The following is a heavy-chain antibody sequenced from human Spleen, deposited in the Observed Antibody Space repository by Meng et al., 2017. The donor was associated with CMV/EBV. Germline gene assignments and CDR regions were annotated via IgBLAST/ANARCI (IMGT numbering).Heavy chain of an antibody. CDR3: ARDNSGWGVDFDY. D-gene: IGHD6-19*01. CDR1: GYSVTGYY. Sequence: KDSGYSVTGYYMKWVRQAPGQGLEWIGRINPNSGGTNYAQKFQGRVTMTRDTSISTAYMELSRLRSDDTAVYYCARDNSGWGVDFDYWGQGTLVTVSS. CDR2: INPNSGGT. J-gene: IGHJ4*02. V-gene: IGHV1-2*06.